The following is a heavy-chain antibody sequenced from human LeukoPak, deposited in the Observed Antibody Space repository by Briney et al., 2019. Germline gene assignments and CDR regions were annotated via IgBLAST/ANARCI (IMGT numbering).Heavy chain of an antibody. J-gene: IGHJ6*02. CDR1: GYSFTSYW. D-gene: IGHD2-21*02. V-gene: IGHV5-51*01. CDR2: IYPGDSDT. CDR3: ARFAVVTAPDNYYYSMDV. Sequence: GESLKISCKGSGYSFTSYWIGWVRQMPGKGLEWMGIIYPGDSDTRYSPSFQGQVTISADKSISTAYLQWSSLKASDTAMYYCARFAVVTAPDNYYYSMDVWGQGTTVTVSS.